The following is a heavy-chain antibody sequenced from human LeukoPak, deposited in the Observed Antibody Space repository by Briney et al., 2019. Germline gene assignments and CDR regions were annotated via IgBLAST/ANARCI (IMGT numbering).Heavy chain of an antibody. CDR2: ISYDGSNK. CDR3: ARDSNYGSGSYTVDY. Sequence: PGAPLRLSCAASGFTFSSYAMHWVRQAPGKGLEWVTVISYDGSNKYYADSVKGRLTISRDNSKNTLYLQMNSLRSEDTAMYYCARDSNYGSGSYTVDYWGQGTLVTVSS. J-gene: IGHJ4*02. V-gene: IGHV3-30-3*01. D-gene: IGHD3-10*01. CDR1: GFTFSSYA.